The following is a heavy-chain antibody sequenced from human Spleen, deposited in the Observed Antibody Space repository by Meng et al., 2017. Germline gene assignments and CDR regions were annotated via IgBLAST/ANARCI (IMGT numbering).Heavy chain of an antibody. D-gene: IGHD6-19*01. Sequence: GESLKISCAASGFTFSSYWMHWVRQAPGKGLVWVSRINSDASSTNYADSVKGRFTISRDNAKNTLYLQMNSLRAEDTAVYYCARALGQWLIAFDIWGQGTIVTVSS. CDR2: INSDASST. J-gene: IGHJ3*02. V-gene: IGHV3-74*01. CDR3: ARALGQWLIAFDI. CDR1: GFTFSSYW.